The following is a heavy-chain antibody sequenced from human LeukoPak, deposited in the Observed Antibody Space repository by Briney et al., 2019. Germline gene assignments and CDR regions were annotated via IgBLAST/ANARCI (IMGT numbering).Heavy chain of an antibody. Sequence: ASVKVSYKASGGTFSSYAISWVRQAPGQGLEWMGRIIPILGIANYAQKFQGRVTITADKSTSTAYMELSSLRSEDTAVYYCAMTASGGGSKSFDYWGQGTLDTVSS. J-gene: IGHJ4*02. D-gene: IGHD2-15*01. V-gene: IGHV1-69*04. CDR1: GGTFSSYA. CDR2: IIPILGIA. CDR3: AMTASGGGSKSFDY.